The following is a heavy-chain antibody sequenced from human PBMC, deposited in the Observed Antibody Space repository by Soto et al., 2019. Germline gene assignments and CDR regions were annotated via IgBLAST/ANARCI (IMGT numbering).Heavy chain of an antibody. J-gene: IGHJ4*02. D-gene: IGHD4-17*01. Sequence: GGSLRLSCAVSGFTVRANYMSWVRQAPGKGLEWVSVIYSGDTTYYADSVKGRFIISRDISKNILYLQMNILRAEDTAVYYCAKNSENYGDSKCDYWGQGTLVTVSS. CDR2: IYSGDTT. CDR1: GFTVRANY. CDR3: AKNSENYGDSKCDY. V-gene: IGHV3-53*01.